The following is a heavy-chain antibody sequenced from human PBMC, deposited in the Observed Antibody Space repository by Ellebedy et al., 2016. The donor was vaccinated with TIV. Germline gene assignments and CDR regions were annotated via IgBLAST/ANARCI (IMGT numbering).Heavy chain of an antibody. CDR1: RFTFNTYI. D-gene: IGHD3-10*02. CDR2: ISSNYSYI. Sequence: GGSLRLSCAASRFTFNTYIMNWVRQAPGKGLEWVSSISSNYSYIYYADSVKGRFTVSRDNAKNLLYLQMNSLRVEDTAVYFCAREEEALFEDFDVWGQGTMVTVSS. J-gene: IGHJ3*01. V-gene: IGHV3-21*01. CDR3: AREEEALFEDFDV.